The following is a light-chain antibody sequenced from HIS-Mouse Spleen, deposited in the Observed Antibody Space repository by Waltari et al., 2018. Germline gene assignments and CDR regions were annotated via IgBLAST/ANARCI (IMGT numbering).Light chain of an antibody. CDR1: QGISSY. J-gene: IGKJ1*01. Sequence: DLQFTQSPSFLSASVGYRVTITCRASQGISSYLAWYQQKPGKAPKLLISAASTLQSGVPSRFSGSGSGTEFTLTISSLQPEDFATYYCQQLNSYPPTFGQGTKVEIK. CDR2: AAS. CDR3: QQLNSYPPT. V-gene: IGKV1-9*01.